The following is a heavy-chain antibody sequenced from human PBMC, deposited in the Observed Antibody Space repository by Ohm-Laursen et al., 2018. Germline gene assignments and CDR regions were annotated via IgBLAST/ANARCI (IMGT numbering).Heavy chain of an antibody. D-gene: IGHD3-3*01. Sequence: SLRLSCAASGFTDSNTYMSWVRQAPGKGLDWVSVIYSDGNTNYADSVKGRFTISRDNSKNTLYLQMNSLRAADTAVYYCVRVRPTGYYAARGLDVWGQGTTVTVSS. J-gene: IGHJ6*02. V-gene: IGHV3-53*01. CDR1: GFTDSNTY. CDR2: IYSDGNT. CDR3: VRVRPTGYYAARGLDV.